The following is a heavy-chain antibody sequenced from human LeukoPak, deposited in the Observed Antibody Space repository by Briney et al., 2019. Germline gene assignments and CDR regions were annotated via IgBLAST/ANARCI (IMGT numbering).Heavy chain of an antibody. CDR2: ISSSGSTI. CDR3: ARDGAYSRSWGVFDY. J-gene: IGHJ4*02. CDR1: GFTFSDYY. Sequence: GGSLRLSCAASGFTFSDYYMSWIRQAPGKGLEWVSYISSSGSTIYYADSVKGRFTISRDNAKNSLYLQMNSLRAEDRAVYYCARDGAYSRSWGVFDYWGQGTLVTVSS. V-gene: IGHV3-11*04. D-gene: IGHD6-13*01.